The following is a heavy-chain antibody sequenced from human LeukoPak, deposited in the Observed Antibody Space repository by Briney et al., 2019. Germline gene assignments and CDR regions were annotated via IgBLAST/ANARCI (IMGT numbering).Heavy chain of an antibody. CDR3: ARDRIVVVVAASYYGMDV. Sequence: ASVKVSCKASGYTFTGYYMHWVRQAPGQGLECMGWINPNSGSTNYAQKFQGRVTMTRDTSISTAYMELSRLRSDDTAVYYCARDRIVVVVAASYYGMDVWGQGTTVTVSS. D-gene: IGHD2-15*01. CDR1: GYTFTGYY. V-gene: IGHV1-2*02. J-gene: IGHJ6*02. CDR2: INPNSGST.